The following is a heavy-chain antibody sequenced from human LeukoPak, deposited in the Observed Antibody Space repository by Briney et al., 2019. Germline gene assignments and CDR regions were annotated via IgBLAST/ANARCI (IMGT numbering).Heavy chain of an antibody. V-gene: IGHV3-23*01. CDR3: AKGGYSGSHTTPPRVWFDP. Sequence: GGSLRLSCAASGFTFSSYAMSWVRQAPGKGLEWVSGISGGGGRTYYADSVKGRFTISRDNSNHPLHLQLNNLRAEDTAVYCRAKGGYSGSHTTPPRVWFDPGAREPWSPSPQ. CDR1: GFTFSSYA. D-gene: IGHD1-26*01. J-gene: IGHJ5*02. CDR2: ISGGGGRT.